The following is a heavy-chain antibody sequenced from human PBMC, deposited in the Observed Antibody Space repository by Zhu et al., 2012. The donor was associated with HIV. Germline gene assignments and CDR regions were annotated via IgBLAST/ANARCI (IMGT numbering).Heavy chain of an antibody. Sequence: QLQQWGAGLLKPSETLSLTCAVYGASFSSYYWTWLRQSPGKGLERIGDINHSGNTNYNSSFKSRVTISIDNSKNQFSLSLKSVTADDSAVYFCAGQIAVADARPGYFDRWGQGHPGHRLL. CDR2: INHSGNT. J-gene: IGHJ1*01. D-gene: IGHD2-21*01. CDR3: AGQIAVADARPGYFDR. V-gene: IGHV4-34*01. CDR1: GASFSSYY.